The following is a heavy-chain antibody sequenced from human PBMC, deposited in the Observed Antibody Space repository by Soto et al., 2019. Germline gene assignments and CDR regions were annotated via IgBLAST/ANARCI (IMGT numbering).Heavy chain of an antibody. CDR1: GGSFSGYY. V-gene: IGHV4-34*01. CDR3: ARGALRYFDWLPSTFDY. Sequence: SETLSLTCAVYGGSFSGYYWSWIRQPPGKGLEWIGEINHSGSTNYNPSLKSRVTISVDTSKNQFSLKLSSVTAADTAVYYCARGALRYFDWLPSTFDYWGQGTLVTVSS. D-gene: IGHD3-9*01. J-gene: IGHJ4*02. CDR2: INHSGST.